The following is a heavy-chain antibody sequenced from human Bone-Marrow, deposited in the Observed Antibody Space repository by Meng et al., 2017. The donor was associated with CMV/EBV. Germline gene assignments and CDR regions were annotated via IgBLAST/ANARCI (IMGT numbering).Heavy chain of an antibody. CDR3: ARRHYLQWLVRGTEGYYSDY. CDR1: GFTFSSYG. CDR2: IWYYGSNK. J-gene: IGHJ4*02. Sequence: GESLKISCAASGFTFSSYGMHWVRQAPGKGLEWVAVIWYYGSNKYYADSVKGRFTISRDNSKNTLYLQMNSLRAEDTAVYYCARRHYLQWLVRGTEGYYSDYWGQGTLVTVSS. D-gene: IGHD6-19*01. V-gene: IGHV3-33*01.